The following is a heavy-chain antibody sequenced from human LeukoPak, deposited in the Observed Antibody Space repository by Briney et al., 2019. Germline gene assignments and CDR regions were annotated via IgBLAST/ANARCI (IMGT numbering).Heavy chain of an antibody. CDR2: IYYSGST. J-gene: IGHJ3*02. CDR3: AREPQGYCSSTSCYRGAFDI. Sequence: SETLSLTCTVSGGSISSSSYYWGWIRQPPGKGLEWIGSIYYSGSTYYNPSLKSQVTISVDTSKNQFSLKLSSVTAAHTAVYYCAREPQGYCSSTSCYRGAFDIWGQGTMVTVSS. CDR1: GGSISSSSYY. V-gene: IGHV4-39*07. D-gene: IGHD2-2*01.